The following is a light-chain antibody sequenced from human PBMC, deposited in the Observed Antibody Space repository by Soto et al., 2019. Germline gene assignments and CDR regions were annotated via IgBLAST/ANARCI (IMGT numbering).Light chain of an antibody. J-gene: IGKJ5*01. Sequence: EIVLTQSPATLSLSPGERATLSCRASQNINSNLAWYQQKPGQAPRLLIYGASTRATGIPARFSGSGSGTDFTLTISSLEPEDFAVYYCQQRNSWPPTFTFGQGTRLEIK. CDR2: GAS. V-gene: IGKV3-11*01. CDR3: QQRNSWPPTFT. CDR1: QNINSN.